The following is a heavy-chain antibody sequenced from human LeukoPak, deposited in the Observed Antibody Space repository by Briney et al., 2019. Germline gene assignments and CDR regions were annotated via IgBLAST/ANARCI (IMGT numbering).Heavy chain of an antibody. CDR2: ISSSSSYI. J-gene: IGHJ4*02. Sequence: PGRSLRLSCAASGFTFSSYGMNWVRQAPGKGLEWVSSISSSSSYIYYADSVKGRFTISRDNAKNSLYLQMNSLRAEDTAVYYCARDLRGYGAFDYWGQGTLVTVSS. CDR3: ARDLRGYGAFDY. D-gene: IGHD5-12*01. CDR1: GFTFSSYG. V-gene: IGHV3-21*01.